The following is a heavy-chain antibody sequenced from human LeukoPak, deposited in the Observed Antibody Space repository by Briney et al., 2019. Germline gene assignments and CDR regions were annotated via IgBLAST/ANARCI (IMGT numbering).Heavy chain of an antibody. CDR3: ARDVGGGYSSGWYDRSDY. CDR2: IKQDGSEK. Sequence: PGGSLRLSCAASGFTFSSYGMSWVRQAPGKGLEWVANIKQDGSEKYYVDSVKGRFTISRDNAKNSLYLQMNSLRAEDTAVYYCARDVGGGYSSGWYDRSDYWGQGTLVTVSS. D-gene: IGHD6-19*01. J-gene: IGHJ4*02. V-gene: IGHV3-7*01. CDR1: GFTFSSYG.